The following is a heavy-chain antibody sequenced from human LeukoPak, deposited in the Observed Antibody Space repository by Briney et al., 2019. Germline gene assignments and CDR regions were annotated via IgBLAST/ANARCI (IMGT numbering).Heavy chain of an antibody. V-gene: IGHV4-30-2*01. Sequence: SETLSLTCTVSGGSITSGGYYWSWIRQPPGKGLEWIGYMFQSGSTYYNPSLTSRVTISVDRSKNQFSPKLSSVTAADTAVYYCARRGYYDFWSGYYYFDYWGQGTLVTVSS. CDR2: MFQSGST. CDR1: GGSITSGGYY. D-gene: IGHD3-3*01. CDR3: ARRGYYDFWSGYYYFDY. J-gene: IGHJ4*02.